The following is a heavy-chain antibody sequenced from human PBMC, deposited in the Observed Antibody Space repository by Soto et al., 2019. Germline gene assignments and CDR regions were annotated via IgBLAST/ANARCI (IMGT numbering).Heavy chain of an antibody. Sequence: EVQLVESGGGLVKPGGSLRLSCAASGFTFSAYTMNWVRQAPGKGLEWVSSLDPSSTYIYYADSVKGGFTLSRDNAKNSLFLRLNSLRAVDTALYYCGRGSYGDYDSWGQGTLVTVSS. CDR1: GFTFSAYT. CDR3: GRGSYGDYDS. J-gene: IGHJ5*01. D-gene: IGHD4-17*01. CDR2: LDPSSTYI. V-gene: IGHV3-21*02.